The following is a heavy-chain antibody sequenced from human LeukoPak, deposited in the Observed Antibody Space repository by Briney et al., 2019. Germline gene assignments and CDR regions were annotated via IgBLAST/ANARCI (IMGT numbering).Heavy chain of an antibody. J-gene: IGHJ6*03. CDR1: GGSISSYY. V-gene: IGHV4-59*01. D-gene: IGHD5-18*01. CDR2: IYYSGST. CDR3: ARGGYTSYYYYMDV. Sequence: SETLSLTCTVSGGSISSYYWSWIRQPPGKGLEWIGYIYYSGSTNYNPSLKSRVTISVDTSKNQFSLKLSSVTAADTAVYYCARGGYTSYYYYMDVWGEGTTVTASS.